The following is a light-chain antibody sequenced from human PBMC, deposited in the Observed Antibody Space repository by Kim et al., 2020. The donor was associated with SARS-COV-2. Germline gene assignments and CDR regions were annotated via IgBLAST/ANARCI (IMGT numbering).Light chain of an antibody. Sequence: TVLMQSPGTLSLSPGEGATLSCRASQSVDSGRLAWYQQKPGQPPRLLIYGASTRATGIPNRFSGSGSGTDFTLTISRLEPEDFAVYYCQQYAASRTFGQGTKVDIK. CDR3: QQYAASRT. CDR2: GAS. CDR1: QSVDSGR. J-gene: IGKJ1*01. V-gene: IGKV3-20*01.